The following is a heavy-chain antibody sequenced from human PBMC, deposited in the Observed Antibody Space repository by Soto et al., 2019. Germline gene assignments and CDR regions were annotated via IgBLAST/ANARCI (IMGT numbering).Heavy chain of an antibody. CDR1: GFTFSSYG. D-gene: IGHD1-7*01. J-gene: IGHJ6*02. CDR2: IWYDGSNK. CDR3: ARAKRGTAAYYYGMDV. Sequence: GGSLRLSCAASGFTFSSYGMHWVRQAPGKGLEWVAVIWYDGSNKYYADSVKGRFTISRDNSKNTLYLQMNSLRAEDTAVYYCARAKRGTAAYYYGMDVWGQGTTVTVSS. V-gene: IGHV3-33*01.